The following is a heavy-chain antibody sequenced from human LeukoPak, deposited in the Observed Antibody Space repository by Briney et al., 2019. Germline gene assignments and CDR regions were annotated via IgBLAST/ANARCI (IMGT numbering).Heavy chain of an antibody. J-gene: IGHJ4*02. CDR3: ARDFYRFLRGVFDY. Sequence: GGSLRLSCAASGFTFSSYGMNWVRQAPGKGLEWVSYISSSGSTIYYADSVKGRFTISRDNAKNSLYLQMNSLRAEDTAVYYCARDFYRFLRGVFDYWGQGTLVTVSS. V-gene: IGHV3-48*03. D-gene: IGHD2/OR15-2a*01. CDR2: ISSSGSTI. CDR1: GFTFSSYG.